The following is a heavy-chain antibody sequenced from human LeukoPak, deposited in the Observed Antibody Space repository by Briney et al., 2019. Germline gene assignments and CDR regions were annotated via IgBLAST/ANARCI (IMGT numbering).Heavy chain of an antibody. J-gene: IGHJ4*02. V-gene: IGHV4-34*01. CDR3: ARGPVPHDILTGPTLFDY. D-gene: IGHD3-9*01. CDR2: INHSGST. Sequence: SETLSLTCAVYGGSFSGYYWSWIRQPPGKGLEWIGEINHSGSTNYNPSLKSRVTISVDTSKNQFSLKLSSVTAADTAVYYCARGPVPHDILTGPTLFDYCVQGTPSTVSS. CDR1: GGSFSGYY.